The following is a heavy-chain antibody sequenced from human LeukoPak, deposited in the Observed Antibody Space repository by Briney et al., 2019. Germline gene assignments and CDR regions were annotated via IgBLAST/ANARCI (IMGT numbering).Heavy chain of an antibody. Sequence: ASVKVSCKAPGYTFTGYYMHWVRQAPGQGLEWMGGIIPIFATTNYAQKFQGRVTVTADESTSTAYMDLSSLISEDTAVYYCARGIAVTGLDHWGQGTLVTVSS. CDR3: ARGIAVTGLDH. CDR2: IIPIFATT. J-gene: IGHJ4*02. CDR1: GYTFTGYY. V-gene: IGHV1-69*13. D-gene: IGHD6-19*01.